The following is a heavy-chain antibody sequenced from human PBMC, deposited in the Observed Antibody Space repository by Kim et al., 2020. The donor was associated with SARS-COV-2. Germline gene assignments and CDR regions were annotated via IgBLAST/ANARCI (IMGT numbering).Heavy chain of an antibody. V-gene: IGHV4-4*07. CDR3: ARDYRYGDQYYYYYYYMDV. CDR1: GGSISSYY. J-gene: IGHJ6*03. CDR2: IYTSGST. Sequence: SETLSLTCTVSGGSISSYYWSWIRQPAGKGLEWIGRIYTSGSTNYNPSLKSRVTMSVDTSKNQFSLKLSSVTAADTAVYYCARDYRYGDQYYYYYYYMDVWGTGTTVTVSS. D-gene: IGHD3-16*02.